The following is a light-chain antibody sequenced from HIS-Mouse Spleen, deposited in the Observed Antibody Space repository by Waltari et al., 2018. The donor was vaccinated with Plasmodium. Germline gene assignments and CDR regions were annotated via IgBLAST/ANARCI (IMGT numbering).Light chain of an antibody. CDR2: EDS. J-gene: IGLJ3*02. Sequence: SYELTQPPSVSVSPVQTARITCSGDALPKHYAYWYQQNSGQAPVLVIYEDSKRPSGIPERFSGSSSGTMATLTISGAQVEDEADYYCYSTDSSGNHRVFGGGTKLTVL. CDR3: YSTDSSGNHRV. CDR1: ALPKHY. V-gene: IGLV3-10*01.